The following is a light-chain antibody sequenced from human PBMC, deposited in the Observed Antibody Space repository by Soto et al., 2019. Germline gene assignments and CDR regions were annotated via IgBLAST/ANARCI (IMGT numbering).Light chain of an antibody. V-gene: IGKV3-11*01. CDR1: QSVRSY. J-gene: IGKJ4*01. Sequence: EIVLTQSPATLSLSPGERATLSCRASQSVRSYLAWYQQKPGQAPRLLIYEASNRATGIPARFSGSGSGTDFTLTISSLEPDDFAVYCCQQRSDWPLTFGGGTKVEIK. CDR2: EAS. CDR3: QQRSDWPLT.